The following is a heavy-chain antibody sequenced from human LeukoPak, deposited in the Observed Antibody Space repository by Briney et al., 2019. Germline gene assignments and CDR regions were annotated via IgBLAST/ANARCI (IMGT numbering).Heavy chain of an antibody. CDR2: IIPIFGTA. V-gene: IGHV1-69*05. CDR1: GGTFSSYA. J-gene: IGHJ4*02. Sequence: SVKVSCKASGGTFSSYAISWVRQAPGQGLEWMGGIIPIFGTANYAQKFQGRVTITTDESTSTAYMELSSLRSEDTAVYYCARDLSKTGTMDYWGQGTLVTVSS. D-gene: IGHD1-7*01. CDR3: ARDLSKTGTMDY.